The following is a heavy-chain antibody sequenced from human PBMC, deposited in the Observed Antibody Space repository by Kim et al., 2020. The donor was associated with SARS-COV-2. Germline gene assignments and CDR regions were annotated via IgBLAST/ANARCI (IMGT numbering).Heavy chain of an antibody. J-gene: IGHJ3*02. Sequence: KGRFTISRDNSKNTLYLQMNSLRAEDTAVYYCAKISGTQQLVFFAAFDIWGQGTMVTVSS. CDR3: AKISGTQQLVFFAAFDI. D-gene: IGHD6-6*01. V-gene: IGHV3-23*01.